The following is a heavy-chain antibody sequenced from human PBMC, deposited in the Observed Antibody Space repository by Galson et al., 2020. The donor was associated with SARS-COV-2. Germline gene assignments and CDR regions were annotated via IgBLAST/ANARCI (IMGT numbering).Heavy chain of an antibody. CDR3: AGSYYYGSGKIA. V-gene: IGHV3-30*04. D-gene: IGHD3-10*01. CDR1: GFTFSRYA. J-gene: IGHJ5*02. CDR2: ISYDGSNK. Sequence: GESLKISCAASGFTFSRYAMHWVRQAPGKGLEWVAVISYDGSNKYYADSVKGRFTISRDNSKNTLYLQMNSLRAEDTAVYYCAGSYYYGSGKIAWGQGTLVTVSS.